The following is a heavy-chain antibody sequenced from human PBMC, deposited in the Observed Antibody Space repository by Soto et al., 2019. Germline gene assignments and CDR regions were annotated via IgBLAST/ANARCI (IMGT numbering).Heavy chain of an antibody. J-gene: IGHJ4*02. D-gene: IGHD3-10*01. CDR2: ISGSGGST. V-gene: IGHV3-23*01. Sequence: LILSCAASGFTFSSYAMSWVRQAPGKGLEWVSAISGSGGSTYYADSVKGRFTISRDNSKNTLYLQMNSLRAEDTAVYYCAKAAPYGSGSYGDYFDYWGQGTLVTVSS. CDR1: GFTFSSYA. CDR3: AKAAPYGSGSYGDYFDY.